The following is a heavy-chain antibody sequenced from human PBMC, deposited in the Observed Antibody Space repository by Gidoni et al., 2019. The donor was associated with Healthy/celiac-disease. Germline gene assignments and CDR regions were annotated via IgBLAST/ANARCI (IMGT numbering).Heavy chain of an antibody. Sequence: QLQLQESGPGLVKPSETLSLTCTVSGRSISSRSYYLVWIRQPPGKGLEWIGSIYYSGRTYYNPSLKSRVTISVDTSKNQFSLKLSSVTAADTAVYYCARLLYCSSTSCYAYVGIWFDPWGQGTLVTVSS. J-gene: IGHJ5*02. V-gene: IGHV4-39*01. CDR1: GRSISSRSYY. CDR3: ARLLYCSSTSCYAYVGIWFDP. D-gene: IGHD2-2*01. CDR2: IYYSGRT.